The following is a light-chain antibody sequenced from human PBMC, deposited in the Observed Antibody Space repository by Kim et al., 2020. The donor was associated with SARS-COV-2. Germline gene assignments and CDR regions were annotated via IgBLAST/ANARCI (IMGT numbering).Light chain of an antibody. CDR3: QQYDTDPYT. CDR1: QSISSW. Sequence: DIQMTQSPSTVSASVGDRVNITCRASQSISSWLAWYQHKPGKTPKVLIYKTSTLQTGVPSRFSGSGSGTEFTLTISCLQPDDFATYYCQQYDTDPYTFGQGTKLEI. CDR2: KTS. J-gene: IGKJ2*01. V-gene: IGKV1-5*03.